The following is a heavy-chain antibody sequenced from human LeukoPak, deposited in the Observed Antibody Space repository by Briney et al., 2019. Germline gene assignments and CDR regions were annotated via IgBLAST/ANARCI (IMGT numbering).Heavy chain of an antibody. CDR2: INTNTGNP. Sequence: ASVKVSCKASGYTFTSYTMNWVRQAPGQGLEWMGWINTNTGNPTYAQGFTGRFVFSLDTSVSTAYLQISSLKAEDTAVYYCARAQHREIVEEGVDYWGQGTLVTVSS. J-gene: IGHJ4*02. V-gene: IGHV7-4-1*02. CDR1: GYTFTSYT. CDR3: ARAQHREIVEEGVDY. D-gene: IGHD3-22*01.